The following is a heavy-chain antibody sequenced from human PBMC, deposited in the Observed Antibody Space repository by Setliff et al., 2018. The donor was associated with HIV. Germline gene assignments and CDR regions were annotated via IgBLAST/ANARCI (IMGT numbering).Heavy chain of an antibody. V-gene: IGHV4-34*12. J-gene: IGHJ4*02. CDR1: GGSFNDYY. CDR3: ARVGVKLLWFGELSRHFDY. CDR2: IIHSGST. Sequence: ETLSLTCAVYGGSFNDYYWSWIRQPPGKGLEWIGEIIHSGSTNYNPSLKSRVTISVDTSKNQFSLNLTSVTAADTAVYYCARVGVKLLWFGELSRHFDYWGQGTLVTVSS. D-gene: IGHD3-10*01.